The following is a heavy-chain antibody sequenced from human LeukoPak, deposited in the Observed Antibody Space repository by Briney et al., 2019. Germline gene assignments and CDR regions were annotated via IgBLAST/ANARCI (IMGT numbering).Heavy chain of an antibody. CDR2: ISSTSDTI. V-gene: IGHV3-48*04. D-gene: IGHD6-25*01. J-gene: IGHJ6*03. CDR3: ARHVEIPSAAPDYYYYYYMDV. Sequence: GGSLRLSCAASGFSFSTYSMNWVRQAPGKGLEWVAFISSTSDTINYPDSVKGRFTVSRDNARNSLYLQMNSLRVEDTAVYSCARHVEIPSAAPDYYYYYYMDVWRIGTTVTVSS. CDR1: GFSFSTYS.